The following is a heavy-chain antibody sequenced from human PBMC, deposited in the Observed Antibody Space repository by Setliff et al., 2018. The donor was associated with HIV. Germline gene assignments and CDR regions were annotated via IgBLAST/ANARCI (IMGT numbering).Heavy chain of an antibody. V-gene: IGHV1-69*13. J-gene: IGHJ4*02. Sequence: SVKVSCKASGGTFRGYAISWVRQAPGQGLEWMGGIISIFGTENYAQKFQGRVTITEDESTNTAYMELNSLSSEDTAVYYCARDTSLISIAVTVDDYWGQGTLVTVSS. CDR3: ARDTSLISIAVTVDDY. CDR1: GGTFRGYA. D-gene: IGHD6-19*01. CDR2: IISIFGTE.